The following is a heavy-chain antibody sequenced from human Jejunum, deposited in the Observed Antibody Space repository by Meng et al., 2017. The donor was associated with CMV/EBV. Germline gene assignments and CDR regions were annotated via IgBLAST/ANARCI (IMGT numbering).Heavy chain of an antibody. V-gene: IGHV3-23*01. J-gene: IGHJ4*02. CDR1: GFTFSSYA. CDR2: ISSGGGNS. D-gene: IGHD4-23*01. CDR3: AKDRGFNSEWDN. Sequence: EVQLLESGGGLVQPGGSLRLSCADSGFTFSSYALSWVRQTPARGLEWVATISSGGGNSYYADSVKGRFTISRDNLKNTLHLQMHSLRAEDTAIYYCAKDRGFNSEWDNWGQGTLVTVSS.